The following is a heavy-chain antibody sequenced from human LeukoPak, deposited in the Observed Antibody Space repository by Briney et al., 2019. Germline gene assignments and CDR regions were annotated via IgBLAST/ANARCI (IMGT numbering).Heavy chain of an antibody. Sequence: GGSLRLSRAASGFTFNRYGMHWVRKAPGKGLEWVAFTGPDGKKTFYGDSLNGRFTISRDNFEDTVFLQMNTMRAEDTAVYYCARQMVEGQQNYYMDVWGNGTTVTVSS. V-gene: IGHV3-33*01. CDR2: TGPDGKKT. J-gene: IGHJ6*03. CDR1: GFTFNRYG. CDR3: ARQMVEGQQNYYMDV. D-gene: IGHD2-15*01.